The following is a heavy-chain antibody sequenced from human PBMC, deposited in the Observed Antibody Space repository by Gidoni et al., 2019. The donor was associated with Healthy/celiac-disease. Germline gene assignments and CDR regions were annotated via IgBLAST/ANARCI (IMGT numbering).Heavy chain of an antibody. CDR1: GYTFTSYY. V-gene: IGHV1-46*01. CDR2: INPSGGST. J-gene: IGHJ4*02. Sequence: QVQLVQSGAEVKKPGPSVQVSCKASGYTFTSYYMPWVRQAPGQGLEWMGIINPSGGSTSYAQKFQGRVTMTRDTSTSTVYMELSSLRSEDTAVYYCARDGSSSSHDYWGQGTLVTVSS. CDR3: ARDGSSSSHDY. D-gene: IGHD6-13*01.